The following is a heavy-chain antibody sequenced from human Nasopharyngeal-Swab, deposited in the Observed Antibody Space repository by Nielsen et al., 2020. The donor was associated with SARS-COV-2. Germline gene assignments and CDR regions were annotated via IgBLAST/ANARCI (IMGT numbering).Heavy chain of an antibody. J-gene: IGHJ5*02. CDR3: ARMTPLAVAGGSWFDP. V-gene: IGHV4-34*01. Sequence: SETLSLTCAVYGGSFSGYYWSWIRQPPGKGLEWIGEINHSGSTNYNPSLKSRVTISVDTPKNQFSLKLSSVTAADTAVYYCARMTPLAVAGGSWFDPWGQEPWSPSPQ. CDR1: GGSFSGYY. D-gene: IGHD6-19*01. CDR2: INHSGST.